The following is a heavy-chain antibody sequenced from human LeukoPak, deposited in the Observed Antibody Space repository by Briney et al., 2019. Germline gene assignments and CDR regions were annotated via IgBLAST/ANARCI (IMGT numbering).Heavy chain of an antibody. CDR3: AFLGYCSSTSCYGRLDY. D-gene: IGHD2-2*01. Sequence: ASVKVSCKASGYTFTSYYMHWVRQAPGQGLEWMGWINPNSGGTNYAQKFQGRVTMTRDTSISTAYMELSRLRSDDTAVYYCAFLGYCSSTSCYGRLDYWGQGTLVTVSS. CDR1: GYTFTSYY. J-gene: IGHJ4*02. CDR2: INPNSGGT. V-gene: IGHV1-2*02.